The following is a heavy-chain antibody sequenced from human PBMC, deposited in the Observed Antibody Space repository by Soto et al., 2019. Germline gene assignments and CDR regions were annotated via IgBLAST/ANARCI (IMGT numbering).Heavy chain of an antibody. J-gene: IGHJ4*02. CDR1: GVSISNSSYY. Sequence: QLQLQESGPGLVKPSETLSLTCTVSGVSISNSSYYWGWIRRPPGKGLEWIGTIYYSGITYYNPSLKSRVTFSVDTPKNQFSLKLTSVTAADTAVSYGARHGSNWGQGTLVTVSS. CDR2: IYYSGIT. CDR3: ARHGSN. V-gene: IGHV4-39*01.